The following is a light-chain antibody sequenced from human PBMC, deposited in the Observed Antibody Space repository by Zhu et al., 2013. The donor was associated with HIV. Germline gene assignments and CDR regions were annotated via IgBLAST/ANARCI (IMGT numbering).Light chain of an antibody. CDR3: QHYNTYSWT. V-gene: IGKV1-5*03. CDR1: QSISSA. Sequence: DIQMAQSPSTLSASVGDRVTITCRASQSISSALAWYQQKPGKAPNLLLYKASTLESGVPSRFTGSGSGTEFTLTISSLQPDDIATYYCQHYNTYSWTFGQGTKVEIK. J-gene: IGKJ1*01. CDR2: KAS.